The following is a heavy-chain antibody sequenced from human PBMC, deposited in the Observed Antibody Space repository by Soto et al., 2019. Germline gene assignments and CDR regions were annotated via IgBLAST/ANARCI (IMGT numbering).Heavy chain of an antibody. CDR2: IRSKAYGVTT. Sequence: GGSLRLSCTASGFTFGYYAMSWVRQAPGKGLGWVGFIRSKAYGVTTEYAASVKGRFTISRDDSKSIAYLQMNSLKTEDTAVYYCRGYFDWLLWNYYYGMDVWGQGTTVTVSS. V-gene: IGHV3-49*04. J-gene: IGHJ6*02. D-gene: IGHD3-9*01. CDR3: RGYFDWLLWNYYYGMDV. CDR1: GFTFGYYA.